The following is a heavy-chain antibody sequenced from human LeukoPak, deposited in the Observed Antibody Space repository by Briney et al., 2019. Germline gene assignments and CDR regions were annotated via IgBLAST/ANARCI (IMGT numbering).Heavy chain of an antibody. V-gene: IGHV1-18*01. Sequence: GASVKVSCKASGGTFTSYGISWVRQAPGQGLGWMGWISAYNGNTNYAQKLQGRVTMTTDTSTSTAYMELRSLRSDDTAVYYCARVRRSCSSTSCYTNPAYYYYYYMDVWGKGTTVTVSS. J-gene: IGHJ6*03. D-gene: IGHD2-2*02. CDR3: ARVRRSCSSTSCYTNPAYYYYYYMDV. CDR1: GGTFTSYG. CDR2: ISAYNGNT.